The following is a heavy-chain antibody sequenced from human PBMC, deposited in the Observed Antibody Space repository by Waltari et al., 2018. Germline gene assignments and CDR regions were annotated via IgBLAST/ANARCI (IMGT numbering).Heavy chain of an antibody. V-gene: IGHV4-59*01. CDR2: IYYNGRT. D-gene: IGHD2-21*02. CDR3: ARGGGGDWEWFDP. Sequence: QVQLQESGPSLLKPSETLSLICTVSGGSISGFYWSWVRQPPGKGLDWNGYIYYNGRTNFNPSLKSRVTMSVDTSRNQFSLKLSSVTAADTAFYYCARGGGGDWEWFDPWGQGTLVTVSS. J-gene: IGHJ5*02. CDR1: GGSISGFY.